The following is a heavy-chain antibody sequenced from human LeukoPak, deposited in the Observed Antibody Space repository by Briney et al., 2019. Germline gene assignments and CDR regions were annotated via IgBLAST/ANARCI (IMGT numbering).Heavy chain of an antibody. Sequence: SETLSLTCTVSGGSISSSSYYWGWIRQPPGKGLEWIGSIYYSGSTYYNPSLKSRVTISVDTSKNQFSLKLSSVTAADTAVYYCAGLVVGATNNFDYWGQGTLVTVSS. CDR3: AGLVVGATNNFDY. V-gene: IGHV4-39*01. CDR1: GGSISSSSYY. CDR2: IYYSGST. J-gene: IGHJ4*02. D-gene: IGHD1-26*01.